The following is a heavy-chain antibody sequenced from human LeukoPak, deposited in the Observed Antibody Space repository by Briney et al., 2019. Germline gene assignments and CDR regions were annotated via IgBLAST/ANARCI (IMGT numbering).Heavy chain of an antibody. V-gene: IGHV3-7*03. CDR2: IKQDGSEK. J-gene: IGHJ5*02. CDR1: GFTFSRYW. Sequence: GGSLRLSCAASGFTFSRYWMSWVRQAPGKGLEWVANIKQDGSEKYYVDSVKGRFTISRDNAKNSLYLQTNSLRAEDTAVYFCAKAGISTYYYDHWGQGTLVTVSS. D-gene: IGHD3-22*01. CDR3: AKAGISTYYYDH.